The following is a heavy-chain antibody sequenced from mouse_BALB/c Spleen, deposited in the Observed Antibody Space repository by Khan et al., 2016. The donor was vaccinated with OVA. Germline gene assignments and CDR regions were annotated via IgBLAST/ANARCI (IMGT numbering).Heavy chain of an antibody. Sequence: QVQLKESGPGLVAPSQSLSITCTISGFSLTNYGVHWVRQPPGKGLEWLVVIWSDGSTTYNSALKSRLTVDKDNSKSQVFLKMNSLQTDDTGMYFCARQPYYHYNIMDYWGQGTSVTVSS. D-gene: IGHD2-10*01. CDR3: ARQPYYHYNIMDY. J-gene: IGHJ4*01. CDR1: GFSLTNYG. V-gene: IGHV2-6-1*01. CDR2: IWSDGST.